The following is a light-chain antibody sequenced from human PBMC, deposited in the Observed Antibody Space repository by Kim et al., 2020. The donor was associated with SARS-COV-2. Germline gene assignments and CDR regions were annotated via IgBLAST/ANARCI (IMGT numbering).Light chain of an antibody. CDR3: LQDHDYPRT. Sequence: IQMTQSPSTLSASVGDRITITCRASQAIRNDLGWYQQKPGKAPELLIYAASSLQSGVPSRFSGSGSGTDFTLTISSLQPEDFATYYCLQDHDYPRTFGQGTKVDIK. CDR1: QAIRND. V-gene: IGKV1-6*02. J-gene: IGKJ1*01. CDR2: AAS.